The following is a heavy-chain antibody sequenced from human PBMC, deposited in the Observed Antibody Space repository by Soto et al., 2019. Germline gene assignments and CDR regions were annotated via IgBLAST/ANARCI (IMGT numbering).Heavy chain of an antibody. J-gene: IGHJ3*02. V-gene: IGHV4-59*08. CDR2: IYYSGST. Sequence: SETLSLTCTVSGGSISSYYWSWIRQPPGKGLEWIGYIYYSGSTNYNPSLKSRVTISVDTSKNQFSLKLSSVTAADTAVYYCARHGGYCSGGSCYIGPIGAFDIWGQGTMVTVSS. CDR1: GGSISSYY. D-gene: IGHD2-15*01. CDR3: ARHGGYCSGGSCYIGPIGAFDI.